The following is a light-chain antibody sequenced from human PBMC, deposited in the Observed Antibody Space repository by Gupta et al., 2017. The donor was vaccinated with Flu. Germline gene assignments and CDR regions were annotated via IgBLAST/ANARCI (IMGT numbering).Light chain of an antibody. Sequence: EIVLTQSPATLSFSPGERATLSCRASQSVSSYLAWYQQKPGQAPRLFIYDASNRATGIPARFSGSGSGTDFTLTISSLEPEDFAVYFCQQGSNWPLTFGGWTKVEIK. CDR3: QQGSNWPLT. CDR1: QSVSSY. CDR2: DAS. V-gene: IGKV3-11*01. J-gene: IGKJ4*01.